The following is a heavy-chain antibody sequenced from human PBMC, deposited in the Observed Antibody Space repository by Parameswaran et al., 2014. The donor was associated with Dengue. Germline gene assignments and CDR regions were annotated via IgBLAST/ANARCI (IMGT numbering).Heavy chain of an antibody. V-gene: IGHV3-23*01. CDR3: ANDESG. CDR2: ISGSGGST. D-gene: IGHD1-26*01. J-gene: IGHJ4*02. Sequence: VRQMPGKGLEWVSAISGSGGSTYYADSVKGRFTISRDNSKNTLYLQMNSLRAEDTAVYYCANDESGWGQGTLVTVSS.